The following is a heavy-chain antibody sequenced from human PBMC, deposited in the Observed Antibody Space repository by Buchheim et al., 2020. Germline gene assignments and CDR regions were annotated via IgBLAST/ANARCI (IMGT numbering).Heavy chain of an antibody. Sequence: QLQLQDSGPGPVKPSETLSLTCTVSGGSISTSSESWVWIRQPPGEGLEWIGSVPYSGSTFYNPSLNSRVTISEDRSKNQFSLKLNAVTAADTAVYFYARRGRGSSSSSYYSFWGQGTL. J-gene: IGHJ4*01. CDR1: GGSISTSSES. D-gene: IGHD2-2*01. V-gene: IGHV4-39*01. CDR3: ARRGRGSSSSSYYSF. CDR2: VPYSGST.